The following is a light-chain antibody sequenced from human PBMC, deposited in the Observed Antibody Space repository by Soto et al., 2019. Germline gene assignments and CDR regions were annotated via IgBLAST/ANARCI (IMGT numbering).Light chain of an antibody. CDR2: DVN. Sequence: QSALIQPPSVSGSPGQSVTVSCTGTSSDVGSYDHVYWCQLHPGTVPKPMIYDVNTRPSGVPDRFSGSKSGNTGSKTISGLQAEDEADYFYCSYPASATYVFGAGTKLTVL. CDR3: CSYPASATYV. J-gene: IGLJ1*01. CDR1: SSDVGSYDH. V-gene: IGLV2-11*01.